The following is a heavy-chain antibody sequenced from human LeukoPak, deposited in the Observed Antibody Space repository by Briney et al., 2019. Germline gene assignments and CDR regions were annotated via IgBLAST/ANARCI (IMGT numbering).Heavy chain of an antibody. CDR3: ARGGYRGGASPFDY. J-gene: IGHJ4*02. Sequence: PSETLSLTCAVYGGSFSGYYWSWIRQPPGKGLEWIGEINHSGSTNYNPSLKSRVTISVDTSKNQFSLKLSSVTAADTAVYYCARGGYRGGASPFDYWGQGTLVTVSS. CDR1: GGSFSGYY. D-gene: IGHD2-15*01. CDR2: INHSGST. V-gene: IGHV4-34*01.